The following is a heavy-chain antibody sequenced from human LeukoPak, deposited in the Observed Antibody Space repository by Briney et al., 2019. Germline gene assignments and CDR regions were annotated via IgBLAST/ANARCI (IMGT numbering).Heavy chain of an antibody. Sequence: ASVTVSCTASGYTFTSYDMNWVRQAPGQGLEWMGWMNPNSGNTGYAQKFQGRVTMTRNTSISTAYIELSSLRSEDTAVYYCARSGGYSSSWMDYWGQGTLVTVSS. V-gene: IGHV1-8*01. CDR2: MNPNSGNT. CDR1: GYTFTSYD. J-gene: IGHJ4*02. CDR3: ARSGGYSSSWMDY. D-gene: IGHD6-13*01.